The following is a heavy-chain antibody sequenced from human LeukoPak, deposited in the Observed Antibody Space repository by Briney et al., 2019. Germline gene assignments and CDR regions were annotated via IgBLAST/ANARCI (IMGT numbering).Heavy chain of an antibody. V-gene: IGHV3-53*01. Sequence: PGGSLRLSCAASGFTVSSNYMSWVRQAPGKGLEWVSIIYSGGSTYYADSVKGRFTISRDNSKNTLYLQMNSLRAEDTAVYYCARDGSSGWYTDGMDVWGQGTTVTVSS. CDR1: GFTVSSNY. D-gene: IGHD6-19*01. CDR2: IYSGGST. CDR3: ARDGSSGWYTDGMDV. J-gene: IGHJ6*02.